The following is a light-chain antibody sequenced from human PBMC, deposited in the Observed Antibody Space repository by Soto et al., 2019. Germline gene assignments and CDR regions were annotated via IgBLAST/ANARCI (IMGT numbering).Light chain of an antibody. CDR2: DAS. Sequence: EFVLTQSPGTLSLSPGDRATLSCRASQSVNSNFLAWYQQQPGQARRLLIYDASTRATGIPARFSGSGSGTEFILTISSLQSEDFAVYYCQQYNNWPPWTFGQGTKVDI. CDR1: QSVNSN. J-gene: IGKJ1*01. V-gene: IGKV3D-15*01. CDR3: QQYNNWPPWT.